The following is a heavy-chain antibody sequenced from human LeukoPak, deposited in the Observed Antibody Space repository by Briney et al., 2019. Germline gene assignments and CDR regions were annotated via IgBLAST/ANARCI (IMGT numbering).Heavy chain of an antibody. CDR2: ISGSGGST. V-gene: IGHV3-23*01. Sequence: PGGSLRLSCAASGFIFSNYAMHWVRQAPGKGLEWVSAISGSGGSTYYADSVKGRFTISRDNSKNTLYLQMNSLRAEDTAVYYCAKASGRITMIVVVIHDAFDIWGQGTMVTVSS. J-gene: IGHJ3*02. CDR3: AKASGRITMIVVVIHDAFDI. D-gene: IGHD3-22*01. CDR1: GFIFSNYA.